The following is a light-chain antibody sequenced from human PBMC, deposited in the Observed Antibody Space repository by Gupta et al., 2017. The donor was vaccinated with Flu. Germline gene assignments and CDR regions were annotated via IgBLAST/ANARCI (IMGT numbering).Light chain of an antibody. CDR2: RNN. Sequence: QAGLTQPPSVSKGLRQTATLTCTGNSNNVGNQGAAWLQQHQGHPPKVLFDRNNNRPSGISERFSSSRSGNTASLTITGLQPEDEADYYCSTWDSSLNEGVFGGGTKVTVL. CDR1: SNNVGNQG. V-gene: IGLV10-54*04. CDR3: STWDSSLNEGV. J-gene: IGLJ3*02.